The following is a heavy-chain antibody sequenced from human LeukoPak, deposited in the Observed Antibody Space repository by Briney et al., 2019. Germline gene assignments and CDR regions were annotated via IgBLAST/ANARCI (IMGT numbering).Heavy chain of an antibody. CDR2: IKSKTDGGTT. CDR1: GFTFSNAW. V-gene: IGHV3-15*01. Sequence: GGSLRLSCAASGFTFSNAWMSWVRQAPGKGLEWVGRIKSKTDGGTTDYTAPVKGRFTMSRDDSKNTLYLQMNSLETEDTAVYYCTTGPFDYYGSASYLANGMDVWGQGTTVTVSS. CDR3: TTGPFDYYGSASYLANGMDV. J-gene: IGHJ6*02. D-gene: IGHD3-10*01.